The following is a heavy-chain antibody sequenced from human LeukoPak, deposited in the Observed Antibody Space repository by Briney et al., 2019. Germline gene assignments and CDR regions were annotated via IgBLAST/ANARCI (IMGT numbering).Heavy chain of an antibody. D-gene: IGHD3-22*01. J-gene: IGHJ4*02. Sequence: SETLSLTCAVYGGSFSGYYWSWIRQPPGKGLEWIGEINHSGSTNYNPSLKSRVTISVDTSKNQFFLKLSSVTAADTAVYYCARWGFYYDSSGYKTYYFDYWGQGTLVTVSS. V-gene: IGHV4-34*01. CDR2: INHSGST. CDR3: ARWGFYYDSSGYKTYYFDY. CDR1: GGSFSGYY.